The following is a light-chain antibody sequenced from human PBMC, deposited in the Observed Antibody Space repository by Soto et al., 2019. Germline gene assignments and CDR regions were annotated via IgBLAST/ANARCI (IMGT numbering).Light chain of an antibody. J-gene: IGKJ3*01. CDR3: QQRTNWPRSFT. CDR1: QSVSSY. CDR2: DTS. Sequence: EMVLTQSPATLSLSPGERATLSCRASQSVSSYLAWYQQKPGQAPRLLIYDTSKRATGIPARFSGSGSGTDFTLTTSSLEPEDFAVYYCQQRTNWPRSFTCGPGTKVDIK. V-gene: IGKV3-11*01.